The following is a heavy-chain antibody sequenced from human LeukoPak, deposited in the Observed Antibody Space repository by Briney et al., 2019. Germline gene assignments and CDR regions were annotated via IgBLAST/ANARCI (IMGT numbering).Heavy chain of an antibody. CDR3: AKESSSSWLDY. J-gene: IGHJ4*02. V-gene: IGHV3-30*18. Sequence: PGRSLRLSCAASGFTFSSYGMHWVRQAPGKGLEWVAVISYDGSNKYHADSVKGRFTISRDNSKNTLYLQMNSLRAEDTAVYYCAKESSSSWLDYWGQGTLVTVSS. D-gene: IGHD6-13*01. CDR2: ISYDGSNK. CDR1: GFTFSSYG.